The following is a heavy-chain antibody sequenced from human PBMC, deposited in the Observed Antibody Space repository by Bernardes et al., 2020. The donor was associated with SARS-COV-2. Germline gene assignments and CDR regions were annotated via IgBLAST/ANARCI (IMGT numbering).Heavy chain of an antibody. CDR1: GFTFNNYW. CDR2: INSGWTTT. D-gene: IGHD5-12*01. V-gene: IGHV3-74*03. Sequence: GSLRLSCAASGFTFNNYWMHLVRPAPGNGLVWVSRINSGWTTTTYADSVKGRFTISRDNAKSTLYLQMNSLRAEDTAVYYCVRGPNAGYGRFEFWGQGTLVTVSS. J-gene: IGHJ4*02. CDR3: VRGPNAGYGRFEF.